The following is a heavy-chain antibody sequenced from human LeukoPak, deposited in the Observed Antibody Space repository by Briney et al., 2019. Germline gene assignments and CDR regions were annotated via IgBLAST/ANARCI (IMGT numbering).Heavy chain of an antibody. J-gene: IGHJ5*02. V-gene: IGHV1-69*13. CDR2: IIPIFGTA. Sequence: SVKVSCKASGGTFSSYAISWVRQAPGQGLERMGGIIPIFGTANYAQKFQGRVTITADESTSTAYMELSSLRSEDTAVYYCARGASTLLFHWFDPWGQGTLVTVSS. CDR1: GGTFSSYA. CDR3: ARGASTLLFHWFDP. D-gene: IGHD2-2*01.